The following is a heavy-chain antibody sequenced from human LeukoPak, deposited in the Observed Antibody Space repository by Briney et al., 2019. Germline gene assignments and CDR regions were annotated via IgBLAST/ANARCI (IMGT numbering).Heavy chain of an antibody. CDR3: AISDPENSHLLFDY. J-gene: IGHJ4*02. CDR1: GGTFSSYA. V-gene: IGHV1-69*04. CDR2: IIPILGIA. D-gene: IGHD2/OR15-2a*01. Sequence: ASVTVPCKASGGTFSSYAISWVRQAPGQGLEWMGRIIPILGIANYAQKFQGRVTITADKSTSTAYMELSSLRSEDTAVYYCAISDPENSHLLFDYWGQGTLVTVSS.